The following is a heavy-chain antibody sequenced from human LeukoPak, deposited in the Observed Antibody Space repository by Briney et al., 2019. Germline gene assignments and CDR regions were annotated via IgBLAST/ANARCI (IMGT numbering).Heavy chain of an antibody. CDR3: ARDVSYDHIDY. CDR1: GFTFSSYG. J-gene: IGHJ4*02. D-gene: IGHD3-3*01. V-gene: IGHV3-33*01. CDR2: IWYDGSNK. Sequence: GRSLRLSCAASGFTFSSYGMHWARQAPGKGLEWVAVIWYDGSNKYYADSVKGRFTISRDNSKNTVYLQMNSLRAEDTAVYYCARDVSYDHIDYWGQGTLVIVSS.